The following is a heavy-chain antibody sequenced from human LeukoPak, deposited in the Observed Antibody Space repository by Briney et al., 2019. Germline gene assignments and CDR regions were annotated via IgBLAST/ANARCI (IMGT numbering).Heavy chain of an antibody. Sequence: SVKVSCKASGGTFSSYAISWVRQAPGQGLEWMGRIIPILGIANYAQKFQGRVTITADKSTSTAYMELSSLRFEDTAVYYCAREYDFWSGYDYWGQGTLVTVSS. CDR2: IIPILGIA. CDR3: AREYDFWSGYDY. V-gene: IGHV1-69*04. J-gene: IGHJ4*02. CDR1: GGTFSSYA. D-gene: IGHD3-3*01.